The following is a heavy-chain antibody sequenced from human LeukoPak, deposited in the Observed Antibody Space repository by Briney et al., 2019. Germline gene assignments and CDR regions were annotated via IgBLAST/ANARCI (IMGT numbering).Heavy chain of an antibody. CDR2: INAGNGNT. D-gene: IGHD3-9*01. V-gene: IGHV1-3*01. J-gene: IGHJ4*02. CDR1: GYSFRTYA. CDR3: AREHDTLTGMSFDY. Sequence: ASVKVSCKASGYSFRTYAIQWVRQAPGQGLEWMGWINAGNGNTKYSQKFQGRVTISRDTSASTVYMELSSLRSEDTAVYYCAREHDTLTGMSFDYWGQGTLVTVSS.